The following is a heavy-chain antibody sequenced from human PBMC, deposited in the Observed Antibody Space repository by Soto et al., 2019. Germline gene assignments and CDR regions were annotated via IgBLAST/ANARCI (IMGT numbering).Heavy chain of an antibody. V-gene: IGHV1-24*01. Sequence: GASVKVSCKVSGYTLTELSMHWVRQAPGKGLEWMGGFDPEDGETIYAQKFQGRVTMTEDTSTDTAYMELSSLRSEDTAVYYCATSHLYCSGGSCYSAYWFDPWGQGTLVTVSS. CDR2: FDPEDGET. CDR1: GYTLTELS. CDR3: ATSHLYCSGGSCYSAYWFDP. J-gene: IGHJ5*02. D-gene: IGHD2-15*01.